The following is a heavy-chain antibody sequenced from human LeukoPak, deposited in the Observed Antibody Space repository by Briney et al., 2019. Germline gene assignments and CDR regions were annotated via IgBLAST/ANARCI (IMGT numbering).Heavy chain of an antibody. Sequence: GGSLRLSCAASGFTFSSYGMHWVCQAPGKGLEWVAVIWYDGSNKYYADSVKGRFTISRDNSKNTLHLQMNSLRAEDTAVYYCARARTYYYDSSGPDAFDIWGQGTMVTVSS. CDR2: IWYDGSNK. D-gene: IGHD3-22*01. CDR1: GFTFSSYG. V-gene: IGHV3-33*01. CDR3: ARARTYYYDSSGPDAFDI. J-gene: IGHJ3*02.